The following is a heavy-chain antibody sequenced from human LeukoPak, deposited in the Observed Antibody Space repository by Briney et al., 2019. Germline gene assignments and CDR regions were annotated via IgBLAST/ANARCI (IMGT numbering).Heavy chain of an antibody. V-gene: IGHV1-46*01. CDR3: ARDFLAYSYGYSTKFDP. CDR1: GYTFTGYY. Sequence: ASVKVSCKASGYTFTGYYMHWVRQAPGQGLEWVGIINPRTGSTTYAQKVQGRVTVTRDTSTSTVYMELSSLRSEDTAVYYCARDFLAYSYGYSTKFDPWGQGTLVTVSS. CDR2: INPRTGST. D-gene: IGHD5-18*01. J-gene: IGHJ5*02.